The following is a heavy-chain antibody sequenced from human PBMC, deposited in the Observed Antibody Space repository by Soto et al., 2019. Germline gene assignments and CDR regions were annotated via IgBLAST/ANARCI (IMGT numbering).Heavy chain of an antibody. V-gene: IGHV1-24*01. CDR1: GYTLTELS. J-gene: IGHJ6*02. CDR3: AIDHSTMVRGVITYSQLTNYGMDV. CDR2: FDPEDGET. D-gene: IGHD3-10*01. Sequence: VASVKVSCKVSGYTLTELSMHWVRQAPGRGLEWMGGFDPEDGETIYAQKFQGRVTMTEDTSTDTAYMELSSLRSEDTAVYYCAIDHSTMVRGVITYSQLTNYGMDVWGQGTTVTVSS.